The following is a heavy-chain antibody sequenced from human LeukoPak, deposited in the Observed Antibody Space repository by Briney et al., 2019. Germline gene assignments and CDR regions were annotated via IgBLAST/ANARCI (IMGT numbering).Heavy chain of an antibody. CDR2: VNRDGSST. CDR3: ARARGSARFDY. Sequence: GGSLRLSCAASGFTFSRYWMHWLRQAPGKGLVWVSRVNRDGSSTSYGDSVKGRFTISRDNAKNTLYLQMNSLRAEDTAVYYCARARGSARFDYRGQGTLVTVSP. D-gene: IGHD1-26*01. CDR1: GFTFSRYW. J-gene: IGHJ4*02. V-gene: IGHV3-74*01.